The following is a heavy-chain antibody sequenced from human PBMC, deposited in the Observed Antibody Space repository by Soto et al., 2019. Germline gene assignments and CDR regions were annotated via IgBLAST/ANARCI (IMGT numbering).Heavy chain of an antibody. CDR2: ISYDGSNK. V-gene: IGHV3-30-3*01. CDR3: ATNVLRFLEWPRAFDP. J-gene: IGHJ5*02. D-gene: IGHD3-3*01. Sequence: PGGSLRLSCAASGFTFSSYAMHWVRQAPGKGLEWVAVISYDGSNKYYADSVKGRFTISRDNSKNTLYLQMNSLRAEDTAVYYCATNVLRFLEWPRAFDPWGQGTLVTVSS. CDR1: GFTFSSYA.